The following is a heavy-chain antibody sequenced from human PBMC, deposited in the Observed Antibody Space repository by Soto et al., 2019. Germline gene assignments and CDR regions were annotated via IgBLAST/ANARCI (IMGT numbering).Heavy chain of an antibody. V-gene: IGHV4-34*01. D-gene: IGHD3-3*01. J-gene: IGHJ3*02. CDR1: GGSFSGYY. CDR2: INHSGST. CDR3: ARVSAPNYDFWSGYYQDAFDI. Sequence: GSLSLTCAVYGGSFSGYYWSWIRQPPGKGLEWIGEINHSGSTNYNPSLKSRVTISVDTSKNQFSLKLSSVTAADTAVYYCARVSAPNYDFWSGYYQDAFDIWGQGTMVTVSS.